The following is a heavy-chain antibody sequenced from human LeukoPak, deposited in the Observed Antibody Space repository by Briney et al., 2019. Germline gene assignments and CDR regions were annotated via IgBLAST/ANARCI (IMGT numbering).Heavy chain of an antibody. CDR1: GYSFASYS. J-gene: IGHJ6*03. V-gene: IGHV5-51*01. CDR3: ARSIVGATHYYMDV. CDR2: IYPDGSDT. Sequence: GESLKISCKGSGYSFASYSIGWVRQMPGKGLEWMGIIYPDGSDTRYSPSFQGQVTISADKSISTAYLQWSSLKASDTAMYYCARSIVGATHYYMDVWGKGTTVTVSS. D-gene: IGHD1-26*01.